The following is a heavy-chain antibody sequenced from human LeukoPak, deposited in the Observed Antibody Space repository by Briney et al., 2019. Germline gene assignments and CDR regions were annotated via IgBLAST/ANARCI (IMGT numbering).Heavy chain of an antibody. V-gene: IGHV3-7*05. Sequence: GGSLRLSCAASGFTLSSYWMSWVRQAPGKGLEGVANIKLDGSEKYYVDSVKGRFTISRDNAKNSLYLRMNSLRADDTAVYHCARGYTINPNWFDPWGQGTLVTVSS. J-gene: IGHJ5*02. D-gene: IGHD3-9*01. CDR3: ARGYTINPNWFDP. CDR1: GFTLSSYW. CDR2: IKLDGSEK.